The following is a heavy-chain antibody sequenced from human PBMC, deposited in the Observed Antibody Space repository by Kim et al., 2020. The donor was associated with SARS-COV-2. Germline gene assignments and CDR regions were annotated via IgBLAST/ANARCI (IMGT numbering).Heavy chain of an antibody. J-gene: IGHJ4*02. CDR2: IYNSGGT. D-gene: IGHD1-26*01. Sequence: SETLSLTCTVSGDSISSYYWNWIRQPPGKALEWIGSIYNSGGTNYNPSLKSRVTISVDTSKNQFSLRLTSVTAADTAVYYCARETKYIVGVTARGGDFDYWGQGTLVTVSS. CDR3: ARETKYIVGVTARGGDFDY. V-gene: IGHV4-59*01. CDR1: GDSISSYY.